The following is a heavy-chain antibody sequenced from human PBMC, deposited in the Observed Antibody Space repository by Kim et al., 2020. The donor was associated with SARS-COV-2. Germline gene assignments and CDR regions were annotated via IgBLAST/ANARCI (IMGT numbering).Heavy chain of an antibody. D-gene: IGHD6-19*01. CDR1: GFTFAEHA. Sequence: GGSLRLSCTTSGFTFAEHAMHWVRQAPGKGLEWVSGITWNGGDIGYADSVKGRFTISRDNAKNSLYLQMNSLRPEDTALYYCAKGIGVAGTAPDYWGQGTLVTVSS. J-gene: IGHJ4*02. CDR2: ITWNGGDI. V-gene: IGHV3-9*01. CDR3: AKGIGVAGTAPDY.